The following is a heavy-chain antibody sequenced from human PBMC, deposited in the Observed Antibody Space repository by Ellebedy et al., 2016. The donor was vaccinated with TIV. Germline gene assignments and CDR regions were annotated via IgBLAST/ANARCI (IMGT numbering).Heavy chain of an antibody. V-gene: IGHV3-21*01. Sequence: PGGSLRLSCAASEFTFSNYTMNWVRQAPGKGLEWVSSISSSSSYIYYADSVKGRFTISRDNAKNSLYLQMNSLRAEDTAVYYCASPSSNWYEYYYGMDVWGQGTTVTVSS. CDR2: ISSSSSYI. J-gene: IGHJ6*02. CDR3: ASPSSNWYEYYYGMDV. D-gene: IGHD6-13*01. CDR1: EFTFSNYT.